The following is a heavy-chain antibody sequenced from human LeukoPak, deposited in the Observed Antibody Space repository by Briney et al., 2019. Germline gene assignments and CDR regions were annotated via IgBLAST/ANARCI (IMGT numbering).Heavy chain of an antibody. Sequence: GGSLRLSCAASGFAFSSYAMSWVRQAPGKGLEWVSAISGSGGSTYYADSVKGRFTISRDNSKNTLYLQMNSLRAEDTAVYYCARNVVPAAAAKFDPWGQGTLVTVSS. CDR1: GFAFSSYA. D-gene: IGHD2-2*01. CDR2: ISGSGGST. J-gene: IGHJ5*02. V-gene: IGHV3-23*01. CDR3: ARNVVPAAAAKFDP.